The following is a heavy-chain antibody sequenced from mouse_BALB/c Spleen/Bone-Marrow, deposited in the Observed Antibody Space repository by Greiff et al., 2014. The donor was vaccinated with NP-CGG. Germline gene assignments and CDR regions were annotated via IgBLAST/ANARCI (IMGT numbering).Heavy chain of an antibody. J-gene: IGHJ3*01. V-gene: IGHV1-9*01. CDR3: ARSPY. Sequence: VMLVESGAELMKPGASVKISCKATGYTFNSYWIEWVKQRPGHGLEWIGEILPGSGITNYNEKFKVKATFNADTSSNTAYMQLSSLTSEDSAVYYCARSPYWGQGTLVNVSA. CDR2: ILPGSGIT. CDR1: GYTFNSYW.